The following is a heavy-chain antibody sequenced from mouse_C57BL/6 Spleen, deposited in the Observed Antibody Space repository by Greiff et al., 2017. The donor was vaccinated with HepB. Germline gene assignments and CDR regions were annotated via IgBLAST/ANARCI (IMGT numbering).Heavy chain of an antibody. Sequence: EVQLVESEGGLVQPGSSMKLSCTASGFTFSDYYMAWVRQVPEKGLEWVANINYDGSSTYYLDSLKSRFIISRDNAKNILYLQMSSLKSEDTATYYCARTGIGPFDYWGQGTTLTVSS. D-gene: IGHD4-1*01. V-gene: IGHV5-16*01. J-gene: IGHJ2*01. CDR3: ARTGIGPFDY. CDR2: INYDGSST. CDR1: GFTFSDYY.